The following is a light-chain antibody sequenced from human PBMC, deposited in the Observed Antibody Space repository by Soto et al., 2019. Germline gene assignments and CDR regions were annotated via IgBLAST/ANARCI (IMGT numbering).Light chain of an antibody. V-gene: IGKV1-39*01. J-gene: IGKJ5*01. CDR2: AAS. Sequence: EVTQSQYTRSASVRDRVSITCRVSQSIGSYFNWYQQKPGKAPKLLIYAASSLQSGVPSRFSGSGCGRDFTLTISSLQHADDAIYYCKKVYSTLPIPFGEGTSLDIK. CDR1: QSIGSY. CDR3: KKVYSTLPIP.